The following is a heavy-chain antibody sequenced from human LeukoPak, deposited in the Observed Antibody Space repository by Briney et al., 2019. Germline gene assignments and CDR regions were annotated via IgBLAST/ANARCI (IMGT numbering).Heavy chain of an antibody. Sequence: GGSLRLSCVASGFPFRSFSMNWVRQAPGKGLEWVSSISSSSTYIYYADSVKGRFTISRDNAKDSLYLQMNSLRVEDTAVYYCARAEGSGSSFDYWGQGTLVTVSS. D-gene: IGHD3-10*01. V-gene: IGHV3-21*01. CDR2: ISSSSTYI. CDR3: ARAEGSGSSFDY. CDR1: GFPFRSFS. J-gene: IGHJ4*02.